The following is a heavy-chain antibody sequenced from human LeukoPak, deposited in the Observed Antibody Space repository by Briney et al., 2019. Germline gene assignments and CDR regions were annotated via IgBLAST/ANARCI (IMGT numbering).Heavy chain of an antibody. V-gene: IGHV1-24*01. Sequence: GASVKVSCKATGYTFSSYYINWVRQAPGQGLEWMGGFDPEDGETIYAQKFQGRVTMTEDTSTDTAYMELSSLRSEDMAVYYCATGYDPKGGFDYWGQGTLVTVSS. CDR1: GYTFSSYY. J-gene: IGHJ4*02. CDR3: ATGYDPKGGFDY. D-gene: IGHD5-12*01. CDR2: FDPEDGET.